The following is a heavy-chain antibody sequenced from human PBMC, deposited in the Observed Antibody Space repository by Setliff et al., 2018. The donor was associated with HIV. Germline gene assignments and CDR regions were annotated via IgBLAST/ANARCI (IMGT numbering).Heavy chain of an antibody. Sequence: PSETLSLTCTVSGGSITCGEYYWSWNRQHPGKGLVWIGYIVNSGRTYYNPSLKSRVSISVDASMNQFSLRLSSVTAADTAGYYCARDEIGVWGKGTTVTVSS. J-gene: IGHJ6*04. CDR1: GGSITCGEYY. V-gene: IGHV4-31*03. CDR2: IVNSGRT. CDR3: ARDEIGV.